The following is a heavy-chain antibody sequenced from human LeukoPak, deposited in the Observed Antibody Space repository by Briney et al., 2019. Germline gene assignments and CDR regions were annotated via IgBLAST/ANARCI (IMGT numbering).Heavy chain of an antibody. CDR2: VNHSGST. CDR1: GGSFSGYY. D-gene: IGHD3-10*01. CDR3: ARGRGPRWFGELLHPNWFDP. J-gene: IGHJ5*02. V-gene: IGHV4-34*01. Sequence: PSETLSLTCAVYGGSFSGYYWSWIRQPPGKGLEWIGEVNHSGSTNYNPSLKSRVTISVDTSKNQFSLKLSSGTAADTAVYYCARGRGPRWFGELLHPNWFDPWGQGTLVTVSS.